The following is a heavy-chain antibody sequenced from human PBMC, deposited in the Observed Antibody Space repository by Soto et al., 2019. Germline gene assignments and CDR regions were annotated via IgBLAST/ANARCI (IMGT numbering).Heavy chain of an antibody. Sequence: GASVKVSCKASGGTFSSCALSWVRHAPGKGLEWMGGIIPIFGTANYAQKFQGRVTITADESTSTAYMELSSLRSEDTAVYYCASVLYYDILTGGFDYWGQGTLVTVSS. J-gene: IGHJ4*02. CDR2: IIPIFGTA. V-gene: IGHV1-69*13. D-gene: IGHD3-9*01. CDR3: ASVLYYDILTGGFDY. CDR1: GGTFSSCA.